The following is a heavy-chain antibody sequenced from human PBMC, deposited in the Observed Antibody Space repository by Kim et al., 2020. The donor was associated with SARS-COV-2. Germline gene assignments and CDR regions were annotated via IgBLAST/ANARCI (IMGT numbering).Heavy chain of an antibody. CDR2: IRSKANSYAT. D-gene: IGHD4-17*01. J-gene: IGHJ3*02. V-gene: IGHV3-73*01. CDR3: TTYGTDAFDI. Sequence: GGSLRLSCAASGFTFSGSAMHWVRQASGKGLEWVGRIRSKANSYATAYAASVKGRFTISRDDSKNTAYLQMNSLKTEDTAVYYCTTYGTDAFDIWGQGTMVTVSS. CDR1: GFTFSGSA.